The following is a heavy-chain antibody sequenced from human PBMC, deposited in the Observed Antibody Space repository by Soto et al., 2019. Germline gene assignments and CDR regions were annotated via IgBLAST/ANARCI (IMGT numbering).Heavy chain of an antibody. CDR1: GYTFTSYA. CDR2: INAGNGNT. J-gene: IGHJ6*02. CDR3: ARPASSLDDYSGMDV. Sequence: QVQLVQSGAEVKKPGASVKVSCKASGYTFTSYAMHWVRQAPGQRLEWMGWINAGNGNTKYSQKFQGRVTITRDTYESTAYMELRSLRSEDTAVYYCARPASSLDDYSGMDVWGQGTTVTVSS. V-gene: IGHV1-3*01. D-gene: IGHD6-13*01.